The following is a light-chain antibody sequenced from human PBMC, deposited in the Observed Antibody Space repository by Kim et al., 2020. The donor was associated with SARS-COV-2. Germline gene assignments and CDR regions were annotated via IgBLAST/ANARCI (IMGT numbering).Light chain of an antibody. CDR2: AAS. J-gene: IGKJ4*01. V-gene: IGKV1-39*01. Sequence: PSVGDTVTITCRTSQSIGNYLNWYQQKPGTAPKLLIYAASSLQSGVPSRFSGSGSGTDFTLTISSLQPEDFATYYCQQSYSTPLTFGGGTKVDIK. CDR3: QQSYSTPLT. CDR1: QSIGNY.